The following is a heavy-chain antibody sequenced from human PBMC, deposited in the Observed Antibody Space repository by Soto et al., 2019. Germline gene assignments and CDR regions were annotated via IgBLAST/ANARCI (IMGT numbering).Heavy chain of an antibody. J-gene: IGHJ5*02. CDR3: VRNAQWIIRAS. Sequence: AETLSLTCTVSGGCISSRGYYWGWIRQPPGKGLEWIGTIYYSGSTYYNTSLKSRVTISVDPSKHQFSLKLSSVTAADPAVYYCVRNAQWIIRASWGQGSLVTVSS. D-gene: IGHD5-12*01. V-gene: IGHV4-39*01. CDR1: GGCISSRGYY. CDR2: IYYSGST.